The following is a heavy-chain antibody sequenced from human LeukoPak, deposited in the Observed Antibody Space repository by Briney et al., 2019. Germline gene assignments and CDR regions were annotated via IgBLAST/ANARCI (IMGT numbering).Heavy chain of an antibody. D-gene: IGHD2/OR15-2a*01. Sequence: PGGSLRLSCAASGFTFSSFWMHWVRQTPGKGLVWVSGISSDGNSTNYADSVKGRFTISRDNAKNTVYLQMNSLTTEDTAVYYCARYFPSGYWGQGILVTVSS. J-gene: IGHJ4*02. CDR3: ARYFPSGY. V-gene: IGHV3-74*01. CDR1: GFTFSSFW. CDR2: ISSDGNST.